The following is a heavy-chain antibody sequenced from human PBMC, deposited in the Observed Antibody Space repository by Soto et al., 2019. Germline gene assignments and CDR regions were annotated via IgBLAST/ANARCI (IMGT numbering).Heavy chain of an antibody. Sequence: QVQLVQSGAEVKKPGSSVKVSCKASGGTFSSYAISWVRQAPGQGLEWMGGIIPIFGTANYAQKFQGRVTITADESTSTAYMELSSLRSEDTAVYYCARDPGYCSGGSWYSGGNYWGQGTLVTVSS. CDR1: GGTFSSYA. D-gene: IGHD2-15*01. V-gene: IGHV1-69*01. J-gene: IGHJ4*02. CDR3: ARDPGYCSGGSWYSGGNY. CDR2: IIPIFGTA.